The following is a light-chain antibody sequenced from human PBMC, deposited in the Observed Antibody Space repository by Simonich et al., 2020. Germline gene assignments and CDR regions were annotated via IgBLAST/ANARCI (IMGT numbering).Light chain of an antibody. CDR1: KSISSW. J-gene: IGKJ2*01. CDR3: QQYNSYHT. CDR2: KAS. Sequence: DIQMTQSPSTLSASVGDRVTITCRDSKSISSWLAWYQQKPGKAPKRLIYKASSLESGVPSRFSGSGSVTEFTLTISSLQPDDFATYYCQQYNSYHTFGQGTKLEIK. V-gene: IGKV1-5*03.